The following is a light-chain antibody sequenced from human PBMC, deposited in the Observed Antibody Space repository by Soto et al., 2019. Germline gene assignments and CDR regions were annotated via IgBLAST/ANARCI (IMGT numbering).Light chain of an antibody. CDR1: QTLGRNY. J-gene: IGKJ4*01. Sequence: ETVLTQSPGTLSLSPGERATLSCRASQTLGRNYLAWYQQKPGQAPRLLIHRIYIRAAGIPDRFSGSASGTDFTLTISRLEPEDFATYFCQQYEDLPLTFGGGTKVDI. V-gene: IGKV3-20*01. CDR2: RIY. CDR3: QQYEDLPLT.